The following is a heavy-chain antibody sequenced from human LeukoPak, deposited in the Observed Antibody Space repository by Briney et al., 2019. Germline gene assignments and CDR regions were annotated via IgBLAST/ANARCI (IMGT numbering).Heavy chain of an antibody. Sequence: SETLSLTRTVSGGSISSYYWSWIRQPPGKGLEWIGYIYYSGSTNYNPSLKSRVTISVDTSKNQFSLKLSSVTAADTAVYYCARGGASSGYFNWFDPWGQGTLVTVSS. CDR3: ARGGASSGYFNWFDP. D-gene: IGHD5-12*01. CDR2: IYYSGST. V-gene: IGHV4-59*01. J-gene: IGHJ5*02. CDR1: GGSISSYY.